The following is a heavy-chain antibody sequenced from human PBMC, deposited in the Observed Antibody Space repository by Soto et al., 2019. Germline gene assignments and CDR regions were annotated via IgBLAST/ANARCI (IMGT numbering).Heavy chain of an antibody. D-gene: IGHD6-19*01. V-gene: IGHV4-39*01. CDR2: IYYSGST. CDR3: ARHMGKHPRIAVAGTGAWFDP. Sequence: QLQLQESGPGLVKPSETLSLTCTVSGGSISSSSYYWGWIRQPPGKGLEWIGSIYYSGSTYYNPSLNSRVTISLDTSQNQFSLKLSSVSAADSAVYYCARHMGKHPRIAVAGTGAWFDPWGQGTLVTVSS. CDR1: GGSISSSSYY. J-gene: IGHJ5*02.